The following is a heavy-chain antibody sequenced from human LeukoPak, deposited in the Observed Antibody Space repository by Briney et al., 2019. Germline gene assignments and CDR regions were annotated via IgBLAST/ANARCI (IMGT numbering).Heavy chain of an antibody. V-gene: IGHV1-69*13. CDR2: IVPIYDVT. CDR3: ARIYYGSGSPDGC. D-gene: IGHD3-10*01. Sequence: GASVKVSCKASGISFTSYAISWVRQAPGQGLEWMGAIVPIYDVTNYAQTFRGRVTMTADESTSTAYMELSSLTSEDTAMYYCARIYYGSGSPDGCWGQGTLVTVSS. CDR1: GISFTSYA. J-gene: IGHJ4*02.